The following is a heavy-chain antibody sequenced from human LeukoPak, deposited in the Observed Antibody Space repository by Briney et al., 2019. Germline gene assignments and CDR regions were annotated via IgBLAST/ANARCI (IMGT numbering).Heavy chain of an antibody. V-gene: IGHV3-73*01. CDR1: GFTFSGSA. D-gene: IGHD3-22*01. CDR2: IRSKANSYAT. J-gene: IGHJ1*01. CDR3: TRRTYYYDNSGSPTEYFQH. Sequence: GGSLRLSCAASGFTFSGSAMHWVRQASGKGLEWVGRIRSKANSYATAYAASVKGRFTISRDDSKNTAYLQMNSLKTEDTAVYYCTRRTYYYDNSGSPTEYFQHWGQGTLVTVSS.